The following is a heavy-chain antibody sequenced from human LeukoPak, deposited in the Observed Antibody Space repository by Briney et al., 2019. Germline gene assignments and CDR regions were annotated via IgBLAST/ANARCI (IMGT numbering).Heavy chain of an antibody. CDR1: GGSISNYY. Sequence: SETLSLTCTVSGGSISNYYWSWIRQPAGKGLEWIGRIYTSGSTNYNPSLECRVTMSVDTSKNHFSLKLSSVTAADTAVYYCARKPGDWYFDLWGRGTLVTVSS. J-gene: IGHJ2*01. CDR2: IYTSGST. V-gene: IGHV4-4*07. CDR3: ARKPGDWYFDL. D-gene: IGHD7-27*01.